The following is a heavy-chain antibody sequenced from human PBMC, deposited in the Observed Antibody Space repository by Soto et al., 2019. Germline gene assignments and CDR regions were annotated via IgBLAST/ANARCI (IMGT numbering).Heavy chain of an antibody. CDR2: IVVGSGNT. D-gene: IGHD3-22*01. J-gene: IGHJ6*02. CDR1: GFTFTSSA. CDR3: AASDSSGYYPTYYYYYGMDV. Sequence: SVKVSCKASGFTFTSSAVQWVRQARGQRLEWIGWIVVGSGNTNYAQKFRERVTITRDMSTSTAYMELSSLRSEDTAVYYCAASDSSGYYPTYYYYYGMDVWGQGTTVTVSS. V-gene: IGHV1-58*01.